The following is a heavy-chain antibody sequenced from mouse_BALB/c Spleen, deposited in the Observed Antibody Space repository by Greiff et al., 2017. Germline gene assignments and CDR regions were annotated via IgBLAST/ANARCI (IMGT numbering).Heavy chain of an antibody. CDR1: GYSITSDYA. CDR3: ARSGIDAMDY. J-gene: IGHJ4*01. D-gene: IGHD4-1*01. Sequence: EVKLMESGPGLVKPSQSLSLTCTVTGYSITSDYAWNWIRQFPGNKLEWMGYISYSGSTSYNPSLKSRISITRDTSKNQFFLQLNSVTTEDTATYYCARSGIDAMDYWGQGTSVTVSS. V-gene: IGHV3-2*02. CDR2: ISYSGST.